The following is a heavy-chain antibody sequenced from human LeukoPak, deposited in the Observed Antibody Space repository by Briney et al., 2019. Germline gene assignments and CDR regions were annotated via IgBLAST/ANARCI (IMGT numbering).Heavy chain of an antibody. V-gene: IGHV4-59*01. CDR3: ARGNSTYASFWFDP. D-gene: IGHD1-7*01. J-gene: IGHJ5*02. CDR2: ISYSGST. CDR1: GGSISSYY. Sequence: PSETLSLTCTVSGGSISSYYWTWLRQPPGQGLEWIGYISYSGSTNYNPSLKSLVSTSVETSKNQFSLKLSSVTAADTAVYYCARGNSTYASFWFDPWGQGTLVTVSS.